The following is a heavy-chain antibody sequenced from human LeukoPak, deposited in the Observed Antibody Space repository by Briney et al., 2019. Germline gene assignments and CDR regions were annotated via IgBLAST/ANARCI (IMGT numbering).Heavy chain of an antibody. CDR3: ARDSDYYSSGTYYRVGFDP. CDR2: TYYRSKWYN. CDR1: GDSVSSHSAA. V-gene: IGHV6-1*01. J-gene: IGHJ5*02. Sequence: QTLSLTCAISGDSVSSHSAAWNWIRQSPSRGLEWLGRTYYRSKWYNDYAVSVKSRITINPDTSKNQFSLQLNSVTPEDTAVYYCARDSDYYSSGTYYRVGFDPWGQGTLVTVSS. D-gene: IGHD3-10*01.